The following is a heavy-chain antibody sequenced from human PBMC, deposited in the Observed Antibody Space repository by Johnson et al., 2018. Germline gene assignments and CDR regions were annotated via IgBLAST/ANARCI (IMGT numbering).Heavy chain of an antibody. Sequence: QVQLVESGGGVVQPGRSVRLSCAASGFSFSSYGMHWVRQAPGKGLEWVAVIWYDGSNKYYADSVKGRFTISRDNSKNTLYLQMNSLRAEDTAVYYCARDGLRGWELFDYWGQGTLVTVSS. J-gene: IGHJ4*02. CDR2: IWYDGSNK. CDR3: ARDGLRGWELFDY. CDR1: GFSFSSYG. V-gene: IGHV3-33*01. D-gene: IGHD1-26*01.